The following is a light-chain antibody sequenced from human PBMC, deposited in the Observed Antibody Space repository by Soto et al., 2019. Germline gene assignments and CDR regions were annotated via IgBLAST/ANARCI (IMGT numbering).Light chain of an antibody. CDR1: QSIDNRY. Sequence: EIVLTQSPGTLSSSPGERATLSCRASQSIDNRYLAWYQHKPGQAPRLLSYATSSRATGIPDRFGGSGSGTDFPLTINRLEPEDFAVYYCQQYFGSSWTFGQGTKVDIK. V-gene: IGKV3-20*01. CDR3: QQYFGSSWT. CDR2: ATS. J-gene: IGKJ1*01.